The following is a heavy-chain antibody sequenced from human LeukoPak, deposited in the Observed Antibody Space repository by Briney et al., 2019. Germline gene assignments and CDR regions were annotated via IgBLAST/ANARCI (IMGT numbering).Heavy chain of an antibody. CDR2: IKEDGSET. J-gene: IGHJ6*02. CDR3: ARECAVGVVYVRYYYEMDV. D-gene: IGHD3-3*01. CDR1: GFTFSNYW. Sequence: GGSLRLSCAASGFTFSNYWMTWVRQAPGKGLEWVSNIKEDGSETYYGDSAQGRFTISRHNAKESVLLQMNSLGAEDTALYYCARECAVGVVYVRYYYEMDVWGQGATVTV. V-gene: IGHV3-7*01.